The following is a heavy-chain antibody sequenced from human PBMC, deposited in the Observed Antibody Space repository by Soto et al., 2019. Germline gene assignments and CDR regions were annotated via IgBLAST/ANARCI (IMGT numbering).Heavy chain of an antibody. CDR3: ARGGKHLAPPGY. Sequence: QVQLQQWGAGLLKPSETLSLTCAVYGGSFSGYYWNWIRQPPGKGLEWIGKIRHSGRTNYNPNLKSRVTISVDTSKNQFSLKLSSVTAADTAVYYCARGGKHLAPPGYWGQGTLVTVSS. J-gene: IGHJ4*02. CDR1: GGSFSGYY. CDR2: IRHSGRT. V-gene: IGHV4-34*01.